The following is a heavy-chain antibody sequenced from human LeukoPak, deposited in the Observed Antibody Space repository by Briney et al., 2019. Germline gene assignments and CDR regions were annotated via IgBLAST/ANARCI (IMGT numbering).Heavy chain of an antibody. Sequence: SETLSLTCTVSGGSISSYYWSWIRQPPGKGLEWIGYIYYNGNTKYNPSLKSRVTISLDTSKNQFSLKLSSVTAADTAVYYRARISDCSSTSCPIDYWGQGTLVTVSS. V-gene: IGHV4-59*01. D-gene: IGHD2-2*01. J-gene: IGHJ4*02. CDR3: ARISDCSSTSCPIDY. CDR2: IYYNGNT. CDR1: GGSISSYY.